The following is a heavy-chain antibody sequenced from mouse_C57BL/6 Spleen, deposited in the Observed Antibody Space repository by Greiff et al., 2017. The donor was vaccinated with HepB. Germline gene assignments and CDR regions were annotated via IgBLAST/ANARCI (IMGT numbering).Heavy chain of an antibody. CDR3: ARMEGHYYGSSYFDY. CDR1: GYAFSSSW. Sequence: QVQLKQSGPELVKPGASVKISCKASGYAFSSSWMNWVKQRPGKGLEWIGRIYPGDGDTNYNGKFKGKATLTADKSSSTAYMQLSSLTSEDSAVYFCARMEGHYYGSSYFDYWGQGTTLTVSS. J-gene: IGHJ2*01. V-gene: IGHV1-82*01. D-gene: IGHD1-1*01. CDR2: IYPGDGDT.